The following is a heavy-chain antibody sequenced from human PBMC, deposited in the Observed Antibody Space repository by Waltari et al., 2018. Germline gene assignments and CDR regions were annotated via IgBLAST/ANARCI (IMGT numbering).Heavy chain of an antibody. CDR1: GLTFDDYA. CDR3: AKDGGDGYNTRGFDY. CDR2: INWKSGNI. V-gene: IGHV3-9*01. Sequence: EVQLVVAGGGLVQHGRSLSTSCAAAGLTFDDYAMNWVRQGPGKGLEWVSGINWKSGNIAYADSVKGRFTISRDNAKNSLYLQINSLRAEDTALYYCAKDGGDGYNTRGFDYWGQGTLVTVSS. D-gene: IGHD3-16*01. J-gene: IGHJ4*02.